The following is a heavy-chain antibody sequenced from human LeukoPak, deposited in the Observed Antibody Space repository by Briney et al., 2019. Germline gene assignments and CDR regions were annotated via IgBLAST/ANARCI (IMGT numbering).Heavy chain of an antibody. Sequence: VASVKVSCKASGGTFSSYAISWVRQAPGQGLEWMGGIIPIFGTTNYTQKFQDRVTITADKSTSTAYMELSSLRSEDTAVYYCAREGSGSFTYYYYGMDVWGQGTTVTVSS. CDR2: IIPIFGTT. J-gene: IGHJ6*02. CDR3: AREGSGSFTYYYYGMDV. D-gene: IGHD1-26*01. V-gene: IGHV1-69*06. CDR1: GGTFSSYA.